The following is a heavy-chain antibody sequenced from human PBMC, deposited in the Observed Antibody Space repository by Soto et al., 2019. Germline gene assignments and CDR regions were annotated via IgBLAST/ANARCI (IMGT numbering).Heavy chain of an antibody. CDR1: GGSISRYY. V-gene: IGHV4-59*01. D-gene: IGHD3-3*01. CDR3: AREYYDFWSVTFSYYGMDV. CDR2: IYSSGTT. Sequence: SETLSLTCSVSGGSISRYYWTWIRQPPGRGLEWVGNIYSSGTTNYNPSLKSRVTISIDTSKNQVSLKLNAVTAADTAVYFCAREYYDFWSVTFSYYGMDVWGQGTTVTVSS. J-gene: IGHJ6*02.